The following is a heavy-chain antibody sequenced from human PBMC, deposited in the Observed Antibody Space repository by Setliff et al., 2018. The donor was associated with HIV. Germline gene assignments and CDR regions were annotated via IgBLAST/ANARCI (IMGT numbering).Heavy chain of an antibody. CDR2: IYYSGST. V-gene: IGHV4-59*11. CDR3: ASTYCGGDCYSRYFQH. CDR1: GGSISSHY. D-gene: IGHD2-21*02. J-gene: IGHJ1*01. Sequence: SETLSLTCTVSGGSISSHYWSWIRQPPGKGLEWIGSIYYSGSTNYNPSLKSRVTISVDTSKNQFSLKLSSVTAADTAVYYCASTYCGGDCYSRYFQHWGRGTLVTVSS.